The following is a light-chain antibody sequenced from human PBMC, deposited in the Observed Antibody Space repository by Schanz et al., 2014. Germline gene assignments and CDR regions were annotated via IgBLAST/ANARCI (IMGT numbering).Light chain of an antibody. Sequence: QSVLTQPPSVSGAPGQRVTISCTGSSSNIGAGYDVHWYRQLPGTAPKVLIFGNSNRPSGVPDRLSGSKSGTSASLAITGLQAEDEADYYCCSYAGSSVVFGGGTKLTVL. V-gene: IGLV1-40*01. CDR1: SSNIGAGYD. J-gene: IGLJ2*01. CDR2: GNS. CDR3: CSYAGSSVV.